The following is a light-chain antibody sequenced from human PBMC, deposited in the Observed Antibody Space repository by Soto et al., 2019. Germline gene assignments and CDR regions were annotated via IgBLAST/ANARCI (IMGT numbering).Light chain of an antibody. V-gene: IGKV3-15*01. CDR3: QQYSKWPPIT. J-gene: IGKJ5*01. CDR1: QSVSNN. Sequence: EILLTQSPATLSVSPGERATLSCRASQSVSNNLACYQQRPGQAPSLLIYGASTRAKGIPARFSGSGSGTEFTLTISSLQSEDFAVYYCQQYSKWPPITFGQGTRLEIK. CDR2: GAS.